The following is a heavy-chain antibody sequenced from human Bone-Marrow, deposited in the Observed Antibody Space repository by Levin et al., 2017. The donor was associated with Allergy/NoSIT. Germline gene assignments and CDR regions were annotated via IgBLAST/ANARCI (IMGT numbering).Heavy chain of an antibody. CDR2: ISYDGSNK. Sequence: GESLKISCAASGFTFSSYGMHWVRQAPGKGLEWVAVISYDGSNKYYADSVKGRFTISRDNSKNTLYLQMNSLRAEDTAVYYCAKAGQLMGAGSFDYWGQGTLVTVSP. CDR1: GFTFSSYG. CDR3: AKAGQLMGAGSFDY. D-gene: IGHD1-26*01. V-gene: IGHV3-30*18. J-gene: IGHJ4*02.